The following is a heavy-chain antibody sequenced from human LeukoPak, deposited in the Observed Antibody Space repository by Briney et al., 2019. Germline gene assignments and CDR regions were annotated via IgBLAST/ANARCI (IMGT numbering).Heavy chain of an antibody. V-gene: IGHV3-23*01. Sequence: PGGSLRLSCAASGFTFSSYAMSWVRQAPGKGLEWVSAISAGSSTYYADYVKGRFTISRDNSKNTLYLQMNSLRAEDTAVYYCAKGGSTSPNGINDYWGQGTLVTVSS. CDR1: GFTFSSYA. CDR2: ISAGSST. J-gene: IGHJ4*02. D-gene: IGHD2-2*01. CDR3: AKGGSTSPNGINDY.